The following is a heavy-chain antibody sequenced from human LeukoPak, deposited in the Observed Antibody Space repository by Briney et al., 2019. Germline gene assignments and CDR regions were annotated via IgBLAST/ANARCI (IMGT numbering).Heavy chain of an antibody. D-gene: IGHD3-16*01. Sequence: GGSPRLSCAASGFTVSGTHMSWVRQAPGKGLEWVSAMYTGGTTYYADSVQGRFTISRDTSKNTLYLHMNILRADDTAVYYCAKDEATSGGGLASWGQGTLVTVSS. V-gene: IGHV3-53*01. CDR3: AKDEATSGGGLAS. CDR1: GFTVSGTH. J-gene: IGHJ4*02. CDR2: MYTGGTT.